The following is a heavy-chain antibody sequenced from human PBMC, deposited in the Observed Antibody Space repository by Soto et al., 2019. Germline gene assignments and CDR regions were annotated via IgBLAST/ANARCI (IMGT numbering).Heavy chain of an antibody. CDR2: IYHSGST. CDR1: GGSISSGGYS. J-gene: IGHJ3*02. Sequence: PSETLSLTCAVSGGSISSGGYSWSWIRQPPGKGLEWIGYIYHSGSTYYNPSLKSRVTISVDRSKNQFSLKLSSVTAADTAVYYCARGYGVDDAFDIWGQGTMVTVS. CDR3: ARGYGVDDAFDI. V-gene: IGHV4-30-2*01. D-gene: IGHD2-8*01.